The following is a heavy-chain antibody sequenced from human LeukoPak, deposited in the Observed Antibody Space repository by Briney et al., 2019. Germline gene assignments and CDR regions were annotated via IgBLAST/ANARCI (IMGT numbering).Heavy chain of an antibody. Sequence: SGGSLRLSCAASGFTFSSYDMHWVRQVTGKGLEWVSSIGIAGDTYYADSVKGRLTISRENAKNSLYLQMNSLRAGDTAVYYCARGGDLRAGWFDLWGRGTLVTVSS. D-gene: IGHD4-17*01. CDR2: IGIAGDT. J-gene: IGHJ2*01. V-gene: IGHV3-13*01. CDR1: GFTFSSYD. CDR3: ARGGDLRAGWFDL.